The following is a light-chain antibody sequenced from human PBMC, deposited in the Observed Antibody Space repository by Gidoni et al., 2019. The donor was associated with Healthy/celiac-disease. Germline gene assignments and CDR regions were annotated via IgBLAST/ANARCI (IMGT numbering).Light chain of an antibody. Sequence: VMTHTPATLSVSPGERATLACRASQSVSSNLAWYQQKPGQAPRLLIYGASTRATGIPARFSGSGSGTEFTLTISILQSEDFAVYYWQQYNNWPPTFGQGTKLEIK. CDR1: QSVSSN. CDR3: QQYNNWPPT. V-gene: IGKV3-15*01. CDR2: GAS. J-gene: IGKJ2*01.